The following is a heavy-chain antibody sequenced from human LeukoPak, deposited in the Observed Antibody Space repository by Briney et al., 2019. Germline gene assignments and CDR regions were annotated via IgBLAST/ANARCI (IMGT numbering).Heavy chain of an antibody. J-gene: IGHJ4*02. V-gene: IGHV3-74*01. Sequence: GGSLRLSCAASGVNTSSYWMHCVRQPPRKGLVWVSRINSAGSSTTYSDSAKGGFTISRDNAKNSLYLQMKSMRGEDTAVYYCARDTTRRFYYYDSSGMFDYWGQGSLVTVSA. CDR3: ARDTTRRFYYYDSSGMFDY. CDR1: GVNTSSYW. D-gene: IGHD3-22*01. CDR2: INSAGSST.